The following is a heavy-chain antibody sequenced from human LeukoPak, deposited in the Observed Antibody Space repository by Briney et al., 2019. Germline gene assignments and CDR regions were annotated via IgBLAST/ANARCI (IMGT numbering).Heavy chain of an antibody. CDR1: GGSISSYY. J-gene: IGHJ4*02. D-gene: IGHD6-19*01. V-gene: IGHV4-59*01. Sequence: SETLSLTCTGSGGSISSYYWSWIRQPPGKGLEWIGYIYYSGSTNYNPSLKSRVTISVDTSKNQFSLKLSSVTAADTAVYYCARDGWYHNYFDYWGQGTLVTVSS. CDR3: ARDGWYHNYFDY. CDR2: IYYSGST.